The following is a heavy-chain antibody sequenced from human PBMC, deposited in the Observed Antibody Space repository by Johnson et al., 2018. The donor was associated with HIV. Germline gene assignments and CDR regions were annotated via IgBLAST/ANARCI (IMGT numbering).Heavy chain of an antibody. CDR2: ISSSGITI. CDR1: GFTFSDYY. V-gene: IGHV3-11*04. D-gene: IGHD4-17*01. Sequence: VQLVESGGGLVKPGGSLRLSCAASGFTFSDYYMNWIRQAPGKGLEWVSYISSSGITIYYADSVKGRFTISRDNAKNSLSLLMNSLRPEDTAVYDCARDSTPWGGDYVGYAFDIWGQGTMVTVSS. CDR3: ARDSTPWGGDYVGYAFDI. J-gene: IGHJ3*02.